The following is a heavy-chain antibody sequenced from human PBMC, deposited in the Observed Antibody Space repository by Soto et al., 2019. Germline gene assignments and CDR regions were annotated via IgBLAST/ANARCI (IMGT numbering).Heavy chain of an antibody. CDR1: GYTFTGYY. V-gene: IGHV1-2*04. Sequence: QVQLVQSGAEVKKPGASVKVSCKASGYTFTGYYMHWVRQAPGQGLEWMGWINPNSGGTNYAQKFQGWVTMTRDTXISXAXMELSRLRSDDTAVYYCARDLLHAQGSGYYPDAFDIWGQGTMVTVSS. J-gene: IGHJ3*02. D-gene: IGHD3-22*01. CDR2: INPNSGGT. CDR3: ARDLLHAQGSGYYPDAFDI.